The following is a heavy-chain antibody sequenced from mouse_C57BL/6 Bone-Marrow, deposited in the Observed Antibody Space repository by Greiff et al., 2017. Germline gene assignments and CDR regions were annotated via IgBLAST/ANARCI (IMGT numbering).Heavy chain of an antibody. CDR1: GYTFTDYY. CDR3: ASTVVPFAY. D-gene: IGHD1-1*01. J-gene: IGHJ3*01. Sequence: EVQLQQSGPELVKPGASVKISCKASGYTFTDYYMNWVKQSHGKSLEWIGDINPNNGGTSYNQKFKGKATLTVDKSSSTAYMELRSLTSEDSAVYYCASTVVPFAYWGQGTLVTVSA. V-gene: IGHV1-26*01. CDR2: INPNNGGT.